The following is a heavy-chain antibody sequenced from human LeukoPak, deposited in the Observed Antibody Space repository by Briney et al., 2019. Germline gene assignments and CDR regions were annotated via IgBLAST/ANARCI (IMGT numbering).Heavy chain of an antibody. V-gene: IGHV3-74*03. CDR3: ARIRESLGLGAFDI. J-gene: IGHJ3*02. CDR1: GFSFSNYW. D-gene: IGHD7-27*01. CDR2: INSDGSTT. Sequence: GGSLRLSCAASGFSFSNYWMCWVRQAPGKGLVCVSRINSDGSTTTYADSVKGRFTISRDNVKNTLYLQMNSLRAEDSALYYCARIRESLGLGAFDIWGQGTMVTVSS.